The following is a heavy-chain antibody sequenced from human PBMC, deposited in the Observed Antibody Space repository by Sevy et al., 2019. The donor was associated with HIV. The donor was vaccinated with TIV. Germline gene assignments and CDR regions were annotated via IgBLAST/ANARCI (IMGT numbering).Heavy chain of an antibody. CDR2: IYYSGST. D-gene: IGHD5-12*01. V-gene: IGHV4-61*01. Sequence: SETLSLTCTVSGGSVSSGSYYWSWIRQPPGKGLEWIGYIYYSGSTNYNPSLKSRVTISVDTSKNQFSLKLSPVTAADTAVYYCAKGADGYNYVDYWGQGTLVTVSS. CDR3: AKGADGYNYVDY. J-gene: IGHJ4*02. CDR1: GGSVSSGSYY.